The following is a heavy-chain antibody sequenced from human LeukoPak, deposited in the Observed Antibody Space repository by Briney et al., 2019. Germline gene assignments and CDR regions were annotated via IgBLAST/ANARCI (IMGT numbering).Heavy chain of an antibody. Sequence: ASVKVSCKASGGTFSSYAISWVRQAPGQGLEWMGRIIPILGIANYAQKFQGRVTITADKSTSTAYMELSSLRSEDTAVYYCARDYRIAAAGTSPQPFDYWGQGTLVTVSS. CDR1: GGTFSSYA. CDR2: IIPILGIA. J-gene: IGHJ4*02. V-gene: IGHV1-69*04. CDR3: ARDYRIAAAGTSPQPFDY. D-gene: IGHD6-13*01.